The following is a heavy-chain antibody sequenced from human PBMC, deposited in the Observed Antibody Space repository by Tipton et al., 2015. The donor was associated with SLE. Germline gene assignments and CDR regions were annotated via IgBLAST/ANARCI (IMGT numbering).Heavy chain of an antibody. CDR2: MYNSGST. Sequence: TLSLTCTVSGDSISSNAYYWVWIRQPPGKGLEWIGNMYNSGSTYYNPSLKSRVSISVDTSKNQFSLKLSSVTAADTAVYYCAREARPYYYYYYMDVWGKGTTVTVSS. CDR3: AREARPYYYYYYMDV. J-gene: IGHJ6*03. V-gene: IGHV4-39*07. CDR1: GDSISSNAYY.